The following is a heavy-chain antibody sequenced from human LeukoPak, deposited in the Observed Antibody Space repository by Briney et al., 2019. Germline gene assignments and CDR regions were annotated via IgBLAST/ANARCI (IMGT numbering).Heavy chain of an antibody. CDR1: GYTFTSYY. J-gene: IGHJ5*02. CDR2: INPSGGST. CDR3: AREGVYYYDSSGSTAWFDP. V-gene: IGHV1-46*01. Sequence: GASVKVSCKASGYTFTSYYMHWVRQAPGQGLEWMGIINPSGGSTSCAQRFQGRVTMTRDTSTSTVYMELSSLRSEDTAVYYCAREGVYYYDSSGSTAWFDPWGQGTLVTVSS. D-gene: IGHD3-22*01.